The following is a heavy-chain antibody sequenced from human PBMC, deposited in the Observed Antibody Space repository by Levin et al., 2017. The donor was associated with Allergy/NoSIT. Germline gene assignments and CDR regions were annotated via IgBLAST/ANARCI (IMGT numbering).Heavy chain of an antibody. V-gene: IGHV3-23*01. D-gene: IGHD2-15*01. J-gene: IGHJ2*01. CDR3: ANGCGGGGSCYLSLVPRFDL. CDR1: GFTFSSYA. CDR2: ISGSGGST. Sequence: GGSLRLSCAASGFTFSSYAMSWVRQAPGKGLEWVSAISGSGGSTYYADSVKGRFTISRDNSKNTLYLQMNSLRAEDTAVYYCANGCGGGGSCYLSLVPRFDLWGRGTLVTVSS.